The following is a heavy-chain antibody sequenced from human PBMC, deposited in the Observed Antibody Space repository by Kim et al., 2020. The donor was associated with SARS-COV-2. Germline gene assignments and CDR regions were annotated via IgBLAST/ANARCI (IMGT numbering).Heavy chain of an antibody. J-gene: IGHJ4*02. CDR1: GFTFDDYA. CDR3: AKDRHSSGFQKWLWYFDY. Sequence: GGSLRLSCAASGFTFDDYAMHWVRQAPGKGLEWVSLISGDGGSTYYADSVKGRFTISRDNSKNSLYLQMNSLRTEDTALYYCAKDRHSSGFQKWLWYFDYWGQGTLVTVSS. CDR2: ISGDGGST. V-gene: IGHV3-43*02. D-gene: IGHD3-22*01.